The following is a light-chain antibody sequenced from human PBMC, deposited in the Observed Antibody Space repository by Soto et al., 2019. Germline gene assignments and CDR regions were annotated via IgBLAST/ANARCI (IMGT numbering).Light chain of an antibody. CDR3: SSFAVSNSFV. CDR1: NSDLGDYNC. V-gene: IGLV2-14*03. J-gene: IGLJ1*01. CDR2: GVG. Sequence: QSALTQPASVSGSPGQSITISCTGVNSDLGDYNCDSWHQHQSPQILMLGVGDRPSGASSRFSGSKSGNTASLTVSGLQAEDEADYYCSSFAVSNSFVFGTGTKVTVL.